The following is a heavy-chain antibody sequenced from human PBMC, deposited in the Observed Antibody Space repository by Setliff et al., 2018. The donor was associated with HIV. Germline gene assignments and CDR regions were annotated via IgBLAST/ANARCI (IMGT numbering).Heavy chain of an antibody. D-gene: IGHD3-9*01. Sequence: SVKVSCKASGGTFRTFGISWVRQAPGQGLEWMGGSIPIFGTAKYAQKFQGRVTITADESTSTAYMELSSLRSEDTAVYFCARGQYDILTGLRRYAFDMWGQGTMVTVSS. CDR2: SIPIFGTA. V-gene: IGHV1-69*13. CDR1: GGTFRTFG. J-gene: IGHJ3*02. CDR3: ARGQYDILTGLRRYAFDM.